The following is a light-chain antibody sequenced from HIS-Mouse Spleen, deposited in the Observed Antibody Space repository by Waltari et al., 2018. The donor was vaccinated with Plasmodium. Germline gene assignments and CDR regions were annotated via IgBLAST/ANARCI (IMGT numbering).Light chain of an antibody. J-gene: IGLJ2*01. V-gene: IGLV3-1*01. CDR1: KLGYKY. CDR3: QAWDSSTVV. Sequence: SYELTQPPSVSVSPGQTASITCSGDKLGYKYACWYQQKPGQSPVLVIYQDSKRPSGIPERFSGSNSGNTATLTISGIQAMDEADYYCQAWDSSTVVFGGGTKLTVL. CDR2: QDS.